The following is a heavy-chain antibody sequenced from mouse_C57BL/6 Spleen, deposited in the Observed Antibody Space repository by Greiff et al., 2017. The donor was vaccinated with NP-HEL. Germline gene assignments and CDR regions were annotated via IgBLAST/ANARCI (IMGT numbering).Heavy chain of an antibody. CDR2: IHPNSGST. D-gene: IGHD3-1*01. J-gene: IGHJ2*01. Sequence: QVQLQQPGAELVKPGASVKLSCKASGYTFTSYWMHWVKQRPGQGLEWIGMIHPNSGSTNYNEKFKSKATLTVDKSSSTAYMQRSSLTSEDSAVYYCARTGGYSFDYWGQGTTLTVSS. CDR3: ARTGGYSFDY. V-gene: IGHV1-64*01. CDR1: GYTFTSYW.